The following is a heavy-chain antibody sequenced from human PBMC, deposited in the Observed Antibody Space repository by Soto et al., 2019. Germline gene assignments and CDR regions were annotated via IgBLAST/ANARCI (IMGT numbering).Heavy chain of an antibody. Sequence: QVQLVQSGAEVKTPGASVKVSCKASGYTFATYDINWVRQAPGQGLEWMGWMNPNSGNTGYAQKFQGRLTMTGDTTLSIAQMELSSLRNDDPAVYYRASRDGYNFNWIDSWSQGTLVTVSP. J-gene: IGHJ5*01. CDR3: ASRDGYNFNWIDS. V-gene: IGHV1-8*01. D-gene: IGHD2-21*01. CDR1: GYTFATYD. CDR2: MNPNSGNT.